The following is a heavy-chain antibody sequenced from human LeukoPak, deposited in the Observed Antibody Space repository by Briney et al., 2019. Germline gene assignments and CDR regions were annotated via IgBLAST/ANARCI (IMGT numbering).Heavy chain of an antibody. D-gene: IGHD3-10*01. CDR3: ARVLKFYYSSGSYSYYFDC. CDR1: GGSISRYY. J-gene: IGHJ4*02. CDR2: IYYSRST. V-gene: IGHV4-59*01. Sequence: SETLSLTCTVSGGSISRYYWSWIRQSPGKGLEWIGYIYYSRSTNQNPSLKSRVSISVDTSKNQFSLKLTSVTAADTAGYYCARVLKFYYSSGSYSYYFDCWGRGTLVTVSS.